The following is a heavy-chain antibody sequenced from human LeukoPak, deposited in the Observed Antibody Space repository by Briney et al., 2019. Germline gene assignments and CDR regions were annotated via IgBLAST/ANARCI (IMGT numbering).Heavy chain of an antibody. CDR2: ISSSSSTI. CDR1: GFTFSSYS. CDR3: ARWVYYFDY. V-gene: IGHV3-48*01. D-gene: IGHD2-8*01. J-gene: IGHJ4*02. Sequence: PGGSLRLSCAASGFTFSSYSMNWVRQAPGKGLEWVSYISSSSSTIYYADSVKGRFTISRDNSKNTLYLQMNSLRAEDTAVYYCARWVYYFDYWGQGTLVTVSS.